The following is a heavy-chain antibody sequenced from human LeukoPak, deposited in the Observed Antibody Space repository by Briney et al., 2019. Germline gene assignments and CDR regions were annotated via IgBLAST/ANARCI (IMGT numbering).Heavy chain of an antibody. D-gene: IGHD2-2*01. Sequence: ASVKVSCKASGYSFTVNHIHWVRQAPGQGLDWMGWIDPNSGGTYYAQNFQGRVTMTRDTSISTASMELSRLTSDDTAVYYCARIGDIVVVPAAGGGPGDAFDIWGQGTMVTVSS. V-gene: IGHV1-2*02. CDR3: ARIGDIVVVPAAGGGPGDAFDI. CDR2: IDPNSGGT. J-gene: IGHJ3*02. CDR1: GYSFTVNH.